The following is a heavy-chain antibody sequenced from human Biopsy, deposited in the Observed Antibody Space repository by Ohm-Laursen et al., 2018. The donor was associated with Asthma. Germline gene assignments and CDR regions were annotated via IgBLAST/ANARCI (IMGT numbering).Heavy chain of an antibody. CDR1: GVALSGYT. Sequence: VKVSCNASGVALSGYTFEWVRQARGLGLEWIAWIVFASGTTNYAQNFQDRLTVTRDMSAGSVSMELRGLSSTDTAVYYCAAGRTSLQGESLIWGQGTLVSVSS. V-gene: IGHV1-58*01. CDR2: IVFASGTT. CDR3: AAGRTSLQGESLI. D-gene: IGHD2/OR15-2a*01. J-gene: IGHJ4*01.